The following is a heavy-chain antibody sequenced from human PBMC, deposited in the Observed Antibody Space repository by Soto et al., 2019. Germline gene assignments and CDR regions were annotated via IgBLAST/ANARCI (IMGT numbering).Heavy chain of an antibody. CDR3: ARGGFYCSSTSCYDYYYYYYGMDV. D-gene: IGHD2-2*01. Sequence: ASVKVSCKASGGTFNSYAINWVRQAPGQGLEWMGGIIPIFGTANYAQKFQGRVTITADESTSTAYMELSSLRSEDTAVYYCARGGFYCSSTSCYDYYYYYYGMDVWGQGTTVTVSS. J-gene: IGHJ6*02. CDR1: GGTFNSYA. CDR2: IIPIFGTA. V-gene: IGHV1-69*13.